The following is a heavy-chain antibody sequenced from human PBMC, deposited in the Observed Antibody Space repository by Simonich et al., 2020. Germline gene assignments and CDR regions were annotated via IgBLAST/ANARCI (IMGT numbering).Heavy chain of an antibody. D-gene: IGHD3-10*01. V-gene: IGHV3-21*01. Sequence: GGGLVKPGGSLRLSCSASGFTFSSYSMNWVRQAPGKGLEWVSSISISSSYIYYADSVKGRFTISRDNDKNSLYLQMNSLRAEDTAVYYCARDTSYYGSGSYYFDYWGQGTLVTVSS. CDR2: ISISSSYI. CDR1: GFTFSSYS. CDR3: ARDTSYYGSGSYYFDY. J-gene: IGHJ4*02.